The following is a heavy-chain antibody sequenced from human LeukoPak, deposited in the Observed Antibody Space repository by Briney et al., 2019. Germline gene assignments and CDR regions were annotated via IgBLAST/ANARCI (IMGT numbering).Heavy chain of an antibody. CDR3: ARSIPRYDGSAYYPDY. CDR1: GFTFSSYA. Sequence: GGSLRLSCAASGFTFSSYAMSWVRQAPGKGLEWVAVIWYDGSNDDYADSVKGRFTISRDNSKNTLYLQMNSLRAEDTAMYYCARSIPRYDGSAYYPDYWGQGTLVTVSS. D-gene: IGHD3-22*01. CDR2: IWYDGSND. V-gene: IGHV3-33*08. J-gene: IGHJ4*02.